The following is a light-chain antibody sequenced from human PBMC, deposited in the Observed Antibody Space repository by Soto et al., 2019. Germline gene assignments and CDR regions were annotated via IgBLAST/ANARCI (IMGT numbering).Light chain of an antibody. CDR3: QHYNSYST. J-gene: IGKJ1*01. CDR2: DAS. CDR1: QDIAGY. Sequence: EIRVTQSPSSVSASVGDRGTMXCRASQDIAGYFGWYQHRAGEAPKLLIYDASTLKSGVPSMFSGSGYGKEFNLTISRLQPDDFATYQCQHYNSYSTFGQGTKVDIK. V-gene: IGKV1-5*03.